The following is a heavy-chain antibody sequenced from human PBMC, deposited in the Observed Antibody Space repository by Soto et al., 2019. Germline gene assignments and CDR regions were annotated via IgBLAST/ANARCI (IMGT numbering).Heavy chain of an antibody. CDR3: ANTVNYYYGMDV. Sequence: SETLSLTCTVSGGSISSSSYYWGWIRQPPGKGLEWIGSIYYSGSTYYNPSLKSRVTISVDTSKNQFSLKLSSVTAADTAVYYWANTVNYYYGMDVWGQGTTVTVSS. CDR2: IYYSGST. V-gene: IGHV4-39*01. D-gene: IGHD4-17*01. J-gene: IGHJ6*02. CDR1: GGSISSSSYY.